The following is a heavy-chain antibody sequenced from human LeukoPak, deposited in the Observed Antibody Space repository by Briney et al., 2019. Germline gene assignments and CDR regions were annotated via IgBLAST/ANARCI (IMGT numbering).Heavy chain of an antibody. CDR3: ARGYSSSWLDY. CDR2: IIPILGIA. D-gene: IGHD6-13*01. V-gene: IGHV1-69*04. Sequence: ASVKVSCKASGGTFSSYAISWVQQGPGQGLEWMGRIIPILGIANYAQKFQGRVTITADKSTSTAYMELSSLRSEDTAVYYCARGYSSSWLDYWGQGTLVTASS. J-gene: IGHJ4*02. CDR1: GGTFSSYA.